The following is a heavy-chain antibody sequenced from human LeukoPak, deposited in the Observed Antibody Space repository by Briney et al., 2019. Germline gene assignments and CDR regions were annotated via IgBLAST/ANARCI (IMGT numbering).Heavy chain of an antibody. CDR1: GFAFSSYE. J-gene: IGHJ4*02. V-gene: IGHV3-48*03. Sequence: PGGPLRLSCGASGFAFSSYEMDGFPRAPGKALEGIWFIILAGSTMDYADPVKGQFPISSANAKNSRYLLINSRKPKAMAIYYCASRLSAYASRALDSWGQGTLVTVSS. D-gene: IGHD5-12*01. CDR2: IILAGSTM. CDR3: ASRLSAYASRALDS.